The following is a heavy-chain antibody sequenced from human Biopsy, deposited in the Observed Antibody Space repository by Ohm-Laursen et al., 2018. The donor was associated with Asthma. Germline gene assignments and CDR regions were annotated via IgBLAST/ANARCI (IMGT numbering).Heavy chain of an antibody. D-gene: IGHD3-10*01. CDR2: INPNSGNT. J-gene: IGHJ6*02. Sequence: ATVKISCKASGYTFNAYYIHWVRQAPGQEFERMGRINPNSGNTHYAHKFQGRVTMTRDTSISTVYMELTRLRSDDTAVYYCARAPQPQNYGSGNAQYGLDVWGQGTTVTVSS. CDR1: GYTFNAYY. V-gene: IGHV1-2*06. CDR3: ARAPQPQNYGSGNAQYGLDV.